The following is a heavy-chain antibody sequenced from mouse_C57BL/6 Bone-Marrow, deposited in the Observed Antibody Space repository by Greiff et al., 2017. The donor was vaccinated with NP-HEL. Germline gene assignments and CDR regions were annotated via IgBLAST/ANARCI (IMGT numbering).Heavy chain of an antibody. D-gene: IGHD2-3*01. J-gene: IGHJ2*01. CDR2: ISSGSSTI. V-gene: IGHV5-17*01. CDR1: GFTFSDYG. Sequence: EVKLQESGGGLVKPGGSLKLSCAASGFTFSDYGMHWVRQAPEKGLEWVAYISSGSSTIYYADTVKGRFTISRDNAKNTLFLQMTSLRSEDTAMYYCARREYDGYPFDYWGQGTTLTVSS. CDR3: ARREYDGYPFDY.